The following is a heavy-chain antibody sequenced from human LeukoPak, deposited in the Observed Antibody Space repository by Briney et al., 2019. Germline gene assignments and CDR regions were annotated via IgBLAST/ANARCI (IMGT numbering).Heavy chain of an antibody. CDR1: GGSISSYY. Sequence: SETLSLTCTVSGGSISSYYWSWIRQPAGKGLEWIGRIYTSGSTNYNPSLKSRVTMPVDTSKNQFSLKLSSVTAADTAVYYCARDRPSKTYYDFWSGYLNWFDPWGQGTLVTVSS. CDR2: IYTSGST. CDR3: ARDRPSKTYYDFWSGYLNWFDP. D-gene: IGHD3-3*01. J-gene: IGHJ5*02. V-gene: IGHV4-4*07.